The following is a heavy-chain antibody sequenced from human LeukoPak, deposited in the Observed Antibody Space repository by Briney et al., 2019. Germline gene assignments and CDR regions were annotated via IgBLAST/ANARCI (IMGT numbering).Heavy chain of an antibody. D-gene: IGHD6-19*01. CDR1: GFTFSSYS. J-gene: IGHJ4*02. V-gene: IGHV3-21*01. Sequence: GGSLRLSCAASGFTFSSYSMNWVRQAPGKGLEWVSSISSSSSYIYYADSVKGRFTISRDNAKNSLYLQVNSLRAEDTAVYYCARDPGIAVAGTPRGDYWGQGTLVTVSS. CDR3: ARDPGIAVAGTPRGDY. CDR2: ISSSSSYI.